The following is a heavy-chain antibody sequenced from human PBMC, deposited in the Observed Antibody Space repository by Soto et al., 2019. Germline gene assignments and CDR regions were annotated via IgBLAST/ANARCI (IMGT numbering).Heavy chain of an antibody. CDR3: AKXKVLRFLDWLSPMDV. CDR2: ISGSGGST. J-gene: IGHJ6*03. CDR1: GCTFSSYA. D-gene: IGHD3-3*01. V-gene: IGHV3-23*01. Sequence: GGSLRLSCAASGCTFSSYAMSWVRQAPGKGLEWVSAISGSGGSTYYAGSVKGRFTISRDNSKNTLYLQMNSLRAEDTAVYYCAKXKVLRFLDWLSPMDVWGKGTTVTVSS.